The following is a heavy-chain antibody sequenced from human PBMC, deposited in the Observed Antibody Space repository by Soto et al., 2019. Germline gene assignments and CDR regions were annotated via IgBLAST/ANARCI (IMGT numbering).Heavy chain of an antibody. V-gene: IGHV4-59*12. CDR2: IYYSGST. Sequence: PSETLSLTCTVSGGSISSYYWSWIRQPPGKGLEWIGYIYYSGSTNYNPSLKSRVTISVDTSKNQFSLKLSSVTAADTAVYYCARVIAARPSYYYYMDVWGKGTTVTVSS. CDR3: ARVIAARPSYYYYMDV. CDR1: GGSISSYY. D-gene: IGHD6-6*01. J-gene: IGHJ6*03.